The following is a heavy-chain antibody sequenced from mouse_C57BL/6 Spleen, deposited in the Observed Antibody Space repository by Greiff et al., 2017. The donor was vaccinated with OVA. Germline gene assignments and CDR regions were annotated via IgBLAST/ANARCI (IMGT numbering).Heavy chain of an antibody. V-gene: IGHV1-50*01. D-gene: IGHD1-1*01. CDR3: ARRIITSWYFDV. CDR1: GYTFTSYW. J-gene: IGHJ1*03. Sequence: QVQLQQPGAELVKPGASVKLSCKASGYTFTSYWMQWVKQRPGQGLEWIGEIEPSDSYTNYNQKFKGKATLTVDTSSSTAYMQLSSLTSEDSAVYYCARRIITSWYFDVWGTGTTVTVSS. CDR2: IEPSDSYT.